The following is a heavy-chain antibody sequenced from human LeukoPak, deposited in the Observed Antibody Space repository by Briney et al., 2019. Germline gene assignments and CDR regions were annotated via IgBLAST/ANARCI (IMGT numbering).Heavy chain of an antibody. Sequence: PGRSLRLSCAASGFTFSSYGMHWVRQAPGKGLEWVAVISYDGSNKYYADSVKGRFTISRDNSKNTLYLQMNSLRAEDTAVYYCAKDYGSDILTGYYPVGSSRFDPWGQGTLVTVSS. J-gene: IGHJ5*02. D-gene: IGHD3-9*01. V-gene: IGHV3-30*18. CDR3: AKDYGSDILTGYYPVGSSRFDP. CDR1: GFTFSSYG. CDR2: ISYDGSNK.